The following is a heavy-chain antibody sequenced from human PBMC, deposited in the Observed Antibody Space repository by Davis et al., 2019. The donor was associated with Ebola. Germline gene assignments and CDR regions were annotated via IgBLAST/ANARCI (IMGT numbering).Heavy chain of an antibody. Sequence: PSETLSLTCAISGDRVSSNSWNWIRQSPSRGLEWLGRTYYYTSKWHNDYAASVKSRIIINPDTSKNQFSLLLNSVTPEDTAIYYCARGWFRSGMDVWGQGTTITVSS. V-gene: IGHV6-1*01. D-gene: IGHD6-19*01. CDR2: TYYYTSKWHN. CDR3: ARGWFRSGMDV. CDR1: GDRVSSNS. J-gene: IGHJ6*02.